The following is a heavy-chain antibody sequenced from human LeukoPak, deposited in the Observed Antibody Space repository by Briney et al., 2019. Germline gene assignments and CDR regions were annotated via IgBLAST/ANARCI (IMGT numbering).Heavy chain of an antibody. J-gene: IGHJ3*02. D-gene: IGHD3-22*01. CDR2: IYYSGST. Sequence: SETLSLTCTVSGVSISSGGYYWSWIRQHPGKGLEWIGYIYYSGSTYHNPSLKSRVTISVDTSKNQFSLKLSSVTAADTAVYYCARDYYDSSGYFGGDASDIWGQGTMVTVSS. CDR1: GVSISSGGYY. V-gene: IGHV4-31*03. CDR3: ARDYYDSSGYFGGDASDI.